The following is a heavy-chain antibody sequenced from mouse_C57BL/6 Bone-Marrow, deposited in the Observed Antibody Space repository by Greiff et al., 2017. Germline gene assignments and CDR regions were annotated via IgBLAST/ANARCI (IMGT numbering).Heavy chain of an antibody. Sequence: QVQLKQPGAELVKPGASVKLSCKASGYTFTSYWMQWVKQRPGQGLEWIGEIDPSDSYTNYNQKFKGKATLTVDTSSSTAYMQLSSLTSEDSAVYYCGGGWLPWYCDVWGTGTTVTVSS. CDR2: IDPSDSYT. CDR1: GYTFTSYW. D-gene: IGHD2-3*01. CDR3: GGGWLPWYCDV. J-gene: IGHJ1*03. V-gene: IGHV1-50*01.